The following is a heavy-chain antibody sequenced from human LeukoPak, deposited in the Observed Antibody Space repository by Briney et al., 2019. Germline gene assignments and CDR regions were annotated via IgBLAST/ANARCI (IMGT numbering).Heavy chain of an antibody. J-gene: IGHJ4*02. CDR1: GFTFSRHW. Sequence: PGGSLRLSCAGPGFTFSRHWRNSVRQPPGKGLEWVANIKQGGGETNYVGSVKGRFTVSRDDANKLVYLQMDSLRADDTAIYYCARGPHYGARTDHLDYWGQGTLVTVSS. CDR3: ARGPHYGARTDHLDY. D-gene: IGHD4/OR15-4a*01. V-gene: IGHV3-7*03. CDR2: IKQGGGET.